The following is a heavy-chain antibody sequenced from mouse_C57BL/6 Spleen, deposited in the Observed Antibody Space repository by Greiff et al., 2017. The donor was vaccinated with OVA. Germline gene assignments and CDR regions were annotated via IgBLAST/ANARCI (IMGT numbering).Heavy chain of an antibody. CDR2: IHPNSGST. V-gene: IGHV1-64*01. J-gene: IGHJ4*01. D-gene: IGHD2-1*01. CDR3: AIIYYGNYEDAMDY. CDR1: GYTFTSYW. Sequence: QVQLQQPGAELVKPGASVKLSCKASGYTFTSYWMHWVKQRPGQGLEWIGMIHPNSGSTNYNEKFKSKATLTVDKSSSTSYLQLSSLTSEDSAVYYCAIIYYGNYEDAMDYWGQGTSVTVSS.